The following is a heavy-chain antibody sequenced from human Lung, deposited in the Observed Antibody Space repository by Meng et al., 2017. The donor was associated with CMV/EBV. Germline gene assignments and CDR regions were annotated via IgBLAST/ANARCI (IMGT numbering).Heavy chain of an antibody. CDR3: ARDPGLDSAAYYYVWSGSPLYYYYGMDV. CDR1: GFTFSSYS. CDR2: ISSSSSYI. V-gene: IGHV3-21*01. J-gene: IGHJ6*02. Sequence: SXAASGFTFSSYSMNWVRQAPGKGLEWVSSISSSSSYIYYADSVKGRFTISRDNAKNSLYLQMNSLRAEDTAVYYCARDPGLDSAAYYYVWSGSPLYYYYGMDVXGQGXTVTVSS. D-gene: IGHD3-3*01.